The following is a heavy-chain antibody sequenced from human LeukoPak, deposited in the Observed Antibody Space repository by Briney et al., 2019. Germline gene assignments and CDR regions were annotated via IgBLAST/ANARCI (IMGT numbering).Heavy chain of an antibody. Sequence: GGSLRLSCAASGLHFSGYWMSWVRQAPGKGLEWVSAISGSGGSTYYADSVKGRFTISRDNSKNTLYLQMNSLRAEDTAVYYCAKARQQLVPYYFDYWGQGTLVTVSS. V-gene: IGHV3-23*01. J-gene: IGHJ4*02. CDR2: ISGSGGST. CDR1: GLHFSGYW. D-gene: IGHD6-13*01. CDR3: AKARQQLVPYYFDY.